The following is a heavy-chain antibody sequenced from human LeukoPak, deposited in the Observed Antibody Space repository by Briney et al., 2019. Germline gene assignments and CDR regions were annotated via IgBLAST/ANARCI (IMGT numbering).Heavy chain of an antibody. CDR1: GFTFSSYA. Sequence: GGSLRLSCAASGFTFSSYAMHWVRQAPGRGLEWVAAISHDESNKYYGDSVKGRFTISRDKSRNTLYLQMNSLRAEDTAVYYCARGSGSYWAPDYWGQGTLVTVSS. J-gene: IGHJ4*02. CDR3: ARGSGSYWAPDY. V-gene: IGHV3-30-3*01. D-gene: IGHD1-26*01. CDR2: ISHDESNK.